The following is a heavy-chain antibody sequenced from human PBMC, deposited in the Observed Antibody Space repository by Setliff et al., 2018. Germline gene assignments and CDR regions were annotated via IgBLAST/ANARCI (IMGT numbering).Heavy chain of an antibody. CDR1: GFSLNTNGEG. D-gene: IGHD6-6*01. Sequence: SGPTLVNPTQTLTLTCTFSGFSLNTNGEGVGWIRQPPGKALEWLALVYWDGYQRYSPSLNSRLSITKDSSKSQVFLTMTNMDPVDTATYYCALRRGNEWHLVRWFDPWGPGNPGHRLL. V-gene: IGHV2-5*02. CDR2: VYWDGYQ. J-gene: IGHJ5*02. CDR3: ALRRGNEWHLVRWFDP.